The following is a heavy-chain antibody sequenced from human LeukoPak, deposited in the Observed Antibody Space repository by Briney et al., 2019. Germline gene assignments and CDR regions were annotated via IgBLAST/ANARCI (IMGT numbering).Heavy chain of an antibody. CDR3: ARVPGVQLERRYYFDY. CDR2: ISSSTYI. Sequence: GGSLRLSCEASGFTFSSYGMNWVRQAPGKGLGWVSSISSSTYIYYADSVKGRFTISRDNPKNSLYLQMNSLRAEDTAIYYCARVPGVQLERRYYFDYWGQGTLVTVSS. CDR1: GFTFSSYG. V-gene: IGHV3-21*01. J-gene: IGHJ4*02. D-gene: IGHD1-1*01.